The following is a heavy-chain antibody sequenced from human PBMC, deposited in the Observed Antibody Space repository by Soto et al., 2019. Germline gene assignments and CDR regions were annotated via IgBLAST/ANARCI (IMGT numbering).Heavy chain of an antibody. V-gene: IGHV1-69*02. CDR1: GGTFSSYT. CDR2: IIPILGIA. D-gene: IGHD1-1*01. Sequence: GASVKVSCKASGGTFSSYTISWLRQAPGQGLEWMGRIIPILGIANYAQKFQGRVTITADKSTSQDYMQPSSLRSDDRAEYYCASKDTTGTTSPYYFDYWGEGTLVTVSS. J-gene: IGHJ4*02. CDR3: ASKDTTGTTSPYYFDY.